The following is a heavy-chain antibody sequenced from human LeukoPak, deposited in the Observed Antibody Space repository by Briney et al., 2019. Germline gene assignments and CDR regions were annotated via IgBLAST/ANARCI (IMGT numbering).Heavy chain of an antibody. D-gene: IGHD2-2*02. V-gene: IGHV1-69*01. CDR3: AISDCSSTSCYNYFDY. J-gene: IGHJ4*02. CDR1: GGTFSSYA. CDR2: IIPIFGTA. Sequence: SVKVSCKASGGTFSSYAISWVRQAPGQGLEWMGGIIPIFGTANYAQKFQGRVTTTADESTSTAYMELSSLRSEDTAVYYCAISDCSSTSCYNYFDYWGQGTLVTVSS.